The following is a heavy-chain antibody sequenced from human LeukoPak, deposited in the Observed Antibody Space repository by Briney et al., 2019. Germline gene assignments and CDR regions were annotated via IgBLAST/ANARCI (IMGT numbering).Heavy chain of an antibody. J-gene: IGHJ4*02. D-gene: IGHD3-3*01. Sequence: SETLSLTCAVYGGTFSDYYWTWIRQPPGKGLEWIGEINHSGSPNNNPSLKSRVSISFDTSKNQFSLKLTSVTAADTAVYYCGSRRTAMFGVIKGPIDYWGQGTLVTVSS. CDR1: GGTFSDYY. CDR3: GSRRTAMFGVIKGPIDY. V-gene: IGHV4-34*01. CDR2: INHSGSP.